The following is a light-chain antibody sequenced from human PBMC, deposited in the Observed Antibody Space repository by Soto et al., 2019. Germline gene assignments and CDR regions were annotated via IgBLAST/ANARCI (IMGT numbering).Light chain of an antibody. CDR2: EVT. CDR3: SSFAANNSFVV. Sequence: QSVLAQPASVSGSPGQSVTISCTGTFSDIGGYDSVSWYHQHSGKAPKLIIYEVTDRPSGVSNRFSGSKSGNTASLTISGLQAEDEDDYHCSSFAANNSFVVFGTGTKLTVL. J-gene: IGLJ1*01. V-gene: IGLV2-14*01. CDR1: FSDIGGYDS.